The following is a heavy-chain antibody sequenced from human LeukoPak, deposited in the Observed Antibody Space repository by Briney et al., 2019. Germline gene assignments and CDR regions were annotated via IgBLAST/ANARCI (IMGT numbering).Heavy chain of an antibody. Sequence: GGSLRLSCAASGFTFSSYGMHWVRQAPGKGLEWVAVISYDGSNKYYADSVKGRFTISRDNSKNTLYLQMNSLRAEDTAVYYCAKFVGQGSSSPGYWGQGTLVTVSS. CDR3: AKFVGQGSSSPGY. D-gene: IGHD6-6*01. V-gene: IGHV3-30*18. J-gene: IGHJ4*02. CDR1: GFTFSSYG. CDR2: ISYDGSNK.